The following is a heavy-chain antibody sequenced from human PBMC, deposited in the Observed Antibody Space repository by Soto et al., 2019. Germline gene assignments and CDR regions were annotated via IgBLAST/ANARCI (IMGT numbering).Heavy chain of an antibody. CDR3: VKESRSWTPDY. Sequence: GSLRLSCAACGFTFSSYAMSWGRQAPGKWLEWVSAISGSGGSTYYADSVQGRFTISRDNSKNTLYLQMNSLRAEDTSVYYCVKESRSWTPDYWGQGTLVTASS. CDR1: GFTFSSYA. J-gene: IGHJ4*02. CDR2: ISGSGGST. V-gene: IGHV3-23*01. D-gene: IGHD6-13*01.